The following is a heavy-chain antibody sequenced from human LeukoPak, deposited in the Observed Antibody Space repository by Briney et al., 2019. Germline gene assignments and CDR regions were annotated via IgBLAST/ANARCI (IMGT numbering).Heavy chain of an antibody. CDR2: IYTSGST. CDR3: ARGGRYFDWLLWDNWFDP. J-gene: IGHJ5*02. D-gene: IGHD3-9*01. CDR1: GGSISSYY. V-gene: IGHV4-4*07. Sequence: SETPSLTCTVSGGSISSYYWSWIRQPAGKGLEWIGRIYTSGSTNYNPSLKSRVTISVDTSKNQFSLKLSSVTAADTAVYYCARGGRYFDWLLWDNWFDPWGQGTLVTVSS.